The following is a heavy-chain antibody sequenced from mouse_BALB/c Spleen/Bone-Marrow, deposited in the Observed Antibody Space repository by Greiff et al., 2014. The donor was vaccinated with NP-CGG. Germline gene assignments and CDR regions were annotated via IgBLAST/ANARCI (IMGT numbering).Heavy chain of an antibody. CDR2: INPYNDGT. V-gene: IGHV1-14*01. CDR1: GYTFTSYV. J-gene: IGHJ3*01. Sequence: VQLQQPGPELVKPGDSVKLSCQASGYTFTSYVMHWVKKKPGKGLEWIGYINPYNDGTKYNEKFKGKATLTSDKSSSTAYMELSSLTSEDSAVYYCTLYLFAYWGQGTLVTVSA. CDR3: TLYLFAY. D-gene: IGHD1-3*01.